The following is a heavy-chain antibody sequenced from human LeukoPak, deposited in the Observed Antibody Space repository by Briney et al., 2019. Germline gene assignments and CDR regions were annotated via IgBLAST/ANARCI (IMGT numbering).Heavy chain of an antibody. CDR3: ARAGIYCSGGSSYSLCYYGMDV. Sequence: GASVKVSCKASGYTFTSYDMNWVRQATGQGLEWMGWMNPNSGNTDYAQKFQGRVTLTRNTSRSTAYMEVSSLRSEDTAVYYCARAGIYCSGGSSYSLCYYGMDVWGQGTTVTVSS. D-gene: IGHD2-15*01. J-gene: IGHJ6*02. CDR1: GYTFTSYD. CDR2: MNPNSGNT. V-gene: IGHV1-8*01.